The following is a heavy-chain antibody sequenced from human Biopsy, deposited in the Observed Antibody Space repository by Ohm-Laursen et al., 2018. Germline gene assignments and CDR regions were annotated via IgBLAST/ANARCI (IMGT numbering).Heavy chain of an antibody. D-gene: IGHD2/OR15-2a*01. Sequence: ASVKVSCKASGYTFTSYDISWVRQAPGQGLEWMGWISPYNDKTSYPPKLQDRVTMTADTSTNTAHMELRSLRSDDTADYYCARVFCTSTTCYGLLDNWGQGTVVTVSS. CDR2: ISPYNDKT. CDR3: ARVFCTSTTCYGLLDN. V-gene: IGHV1-18*01. J-gene: IGHJ4*02. CDR1: GYTFTSYD.